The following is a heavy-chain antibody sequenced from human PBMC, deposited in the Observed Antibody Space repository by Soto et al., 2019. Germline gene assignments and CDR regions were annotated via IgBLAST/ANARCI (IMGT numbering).Heavy chain of an antibody. CDR3: ARDLQQWLVRPGFFDP. CDR1: GFTFSSYS. CDR2: ISSSSSYI. J-gene: IGHJ5*02. V-gene: IGHV3-21*01. Sequence: GGSLRLSCAASGFTFSSYSMNWVRQAPGKGLEWVSSISSSSSYIYYADSVKGRFTISRDNAKNSLYLQMNSLRAEDTAVYYCARDLQQWLVRPGFFDPWGQGTLVTVSS. D-gene: IGHD6-19*01.